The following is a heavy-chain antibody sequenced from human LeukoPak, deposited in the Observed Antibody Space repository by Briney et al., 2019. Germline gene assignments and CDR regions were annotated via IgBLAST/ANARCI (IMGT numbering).Heavy chain of an antibody. Sequence: GESLKISCKGSGYSFSDYWIGWVRQMPGKGLEWVGIIFPGDSDTRYSPSFQGQVTVSADRSTSTAYLQWSSLKASDTAMYYCGRQNSHGSGSYLTEFDPWGQGTLVTVSS. CDR3: GRQNSHGSGSYLTEFDP. CDR2: IFPGDSDT. D-gene: IGHD3-10*01. V-gene: IGHV5-51*01. CDR1: GYSFSDYW. J-gene: IGHJ5*02.